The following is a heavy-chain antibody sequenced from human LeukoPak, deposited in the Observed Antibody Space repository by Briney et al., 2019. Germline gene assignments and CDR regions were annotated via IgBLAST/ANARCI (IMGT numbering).Heavy chain of an antibody. J-gene: IGHJ4*02. D-gene: IGHD6-19*01. CDR1: GGSISSSSYY. CDR2: IYYSRST. CDR3: ARIHGYSSGWYNFDFDY. Sequence: SETLSLTCTVSGGSISSSSYYWGWIRQPPGKGLEWIGSIYYSRSTYYNPSLKSRATISVDTSKNQFSLKLSSVTAADTAVYYCARIHGYSSGWYNFDFDYWGQGTLVTVSS. V-gene: IGHV4-39*07.